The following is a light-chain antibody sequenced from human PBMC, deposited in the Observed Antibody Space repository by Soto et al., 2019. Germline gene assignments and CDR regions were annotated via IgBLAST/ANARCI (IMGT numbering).Light chain of an antibody. Sequence: QAALTQPASVYGSPGQSITISCTGTNSDVGAYNFVSWYQQHPGKAPKLMIYDVTNRPSGVSNRFSGSKSGNTASLTISGLQAEDEADYYCSSYSTSSILLGGGTKLTVL. V-gene: IGLV2-14*03. CDR1: NSDVGAYNF. CDR2: DVT. J-gene: IGLJ2*01. CDR3: SSYSTSSIL.